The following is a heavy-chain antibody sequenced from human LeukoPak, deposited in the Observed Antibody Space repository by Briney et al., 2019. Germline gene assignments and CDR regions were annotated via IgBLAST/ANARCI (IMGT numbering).Heavy chain of an antibody. D-gene: IGHD6-6*01. CDR1: AFTFSTYN. J-gene: IGHJ5*02. CDR2: ITSSSSYT. CDR3: AREVSGSSSFPASFDP. Sequence: GGSLRLSCAASAFTFSTYNMNWVRQAPGKGLEWVSSITSSSSYTFYADSVKGRFTISRDNAKNSLHLQMNSLRAEDTAVYYCAREVSGSSSFPASFDPWGQGTLVTVSS. V-gene: IGHV3-21*01.